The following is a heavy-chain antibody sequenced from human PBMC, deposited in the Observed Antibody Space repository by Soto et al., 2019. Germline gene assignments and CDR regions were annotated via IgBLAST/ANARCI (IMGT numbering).Heavy chain of an antibody. CDR2: IYPYDSDT. CDR3: AILPSRAQRLARYYFDY. D-gene: IGHD3-9*01. J-gene: IGHJ4*02. V-gene: IGHV5-51*01. Sequence: GESLKISCKGSGYSSPDYWIGWVRQTPGKGLEWLGMIYPYDSDTRYNPSFQGQVTISVDKSISTAYLQLSSLKASDTAIYYCAILPSRAQRLARYYFDYWGQGTPVTVSS. CDR1: GYSSPDYW.